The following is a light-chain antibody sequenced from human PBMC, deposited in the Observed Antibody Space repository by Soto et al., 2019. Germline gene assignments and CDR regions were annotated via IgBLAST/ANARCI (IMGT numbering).Light chain of an antibody. Sequence: EIVLTQSPGTLSLSPGERATLYCRANQSISSNLAWYQQKPGQAPRLLIYGAATRATGIPARFSGSGSGTDFTLTISRLEPEDFAVYYCQQYGSSLGVTFGGGTKV. CDR1: QSISSN. CDR3: QQYGSSLGVT. CDR2: GAA. V-gene: IGKV3-20*01. J-gene: IGKJ4*01.